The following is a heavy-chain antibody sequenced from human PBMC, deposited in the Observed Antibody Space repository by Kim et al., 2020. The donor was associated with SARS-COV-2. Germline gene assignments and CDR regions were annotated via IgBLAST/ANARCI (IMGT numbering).Heavy chain of an antibody. J-gene: IGHJ6*02. CDR2: IYYSGST. Sequence: SETLSLTCTVSGGSISSYYWSWIRQPPGKGLEWIGYIYYSGSTNYNPSLKSGVTISVDTSKNQFSLKLSSVTAVDTAVYYCASIAVAGPYPSGYYGMDVWGQGTTVTVSS. D-gene: IGHD6-19*01. V-gene: IGHV4-59*13. CDR3: ASIAVAGPYPSGYYGMDV. CDR1: GGSISSYY.